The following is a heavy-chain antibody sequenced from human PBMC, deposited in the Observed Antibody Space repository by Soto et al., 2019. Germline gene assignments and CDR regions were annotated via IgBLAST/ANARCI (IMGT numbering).Heavy chain of an antibody. CDR2: IIPIFGTA. CDR3: ARNFYDSRVYYYYGMDV. J-gene: IGHJ6*01. V-gene: IGHV1-69*12. D-gene: IGHD3-22*01. CDR1: GGTFSSYA. Sequence: QVQLVQSGAEVKKPASSVKVSCKASGGTFSSYAISWVRQAPGQGLEWMGGIIPIFGTANYAQKFQGRVTIPADESTSTAHMELSSLRSEDTAVYYCARNFYDSRVYYYYGMDVWGQGTTVTVSS.